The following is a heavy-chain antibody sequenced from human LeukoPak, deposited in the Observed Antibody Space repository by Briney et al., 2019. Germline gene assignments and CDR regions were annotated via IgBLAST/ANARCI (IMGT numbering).Heavy chain of an antibody. CDR1: GFTFSSYG. CDR2: ISYDGSNK. V-gene: IGHV3-30*03. CDR3: ARDLTSVPTR. D-gene: IGHD4-17*01. J-gene: IGHJ4*02. Sequence: GGSLRLSCAASGFTFSSYGMHWVRQAPGKGLEWVAVISYDGSNKYYADSVEGRFTISRDNSKNTLYLQMNSLKAEDTAVYYCARDLTSVPTRWGQGTLVTVSS.